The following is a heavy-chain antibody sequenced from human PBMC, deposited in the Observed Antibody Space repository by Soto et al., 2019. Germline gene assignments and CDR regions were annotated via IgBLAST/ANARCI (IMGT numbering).Heavy chain of an antibody. V-gene: IGHV1-69*13. CDR2: IIPVFGTA. CDR3: ARDGIINIWPYYFGMDV. Sequence: AASVKVSCKASGGTFSRNAISWVRQAPGQGLEWMGGIIPVFGTANYAQKFQGRVTITADGSTSTAYLELSSLRSEDTALYYCARDGIINIWPYYFGMDVWGQGTTVTVSS. D-gene: IGHD3-10*01. J-gene: IGHJ6*02. CDR1: GGTFSRNA.